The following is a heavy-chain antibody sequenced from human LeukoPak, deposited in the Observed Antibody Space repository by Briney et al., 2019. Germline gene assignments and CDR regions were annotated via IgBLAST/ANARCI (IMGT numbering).Heavy chain of an antibody. J-gene: IGHJ6*02. CDR3: AKDLRGYNGGRIYGMDV. Sequence: GGSLRLSCAASGFTFSSYWMSWVRQAPGKGLEWVSAISGSGGSTYYADSVKGRFTISRDNSKNTLYLQMNSLRAEDTAVYYCAKDLRGYNGGRIYGMDVWGQGTTVTVSS. V-gene: IGHV3-23*01. D-gene: IGHD7-27*01. CDR2: ISGSGGST. CDR1: GFTFSSYW.